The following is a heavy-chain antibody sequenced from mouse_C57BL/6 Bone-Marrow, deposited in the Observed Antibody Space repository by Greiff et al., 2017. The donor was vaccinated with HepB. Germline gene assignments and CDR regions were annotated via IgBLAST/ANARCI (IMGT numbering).Heavy chain of an antibody. D-gene: IGHD1-1*01. CDR3: AILITTVVATGFDY. CDR1: GYTFTDYY. CDR2: IGPGSGST. V-gene: IGHV1-77*01. Sequence: QVHVKQSGAELVKPGASVKISCKASGYTFTDYYINWVKQRPGQGLEWIGKIGPGSGSTYYNEKFKGKATLTADKSSSTASMHLSSLTSEDSAVYFCAILITTVVATGFDYWGQGTTLTVSS. J-gene: IGHJ2*01.